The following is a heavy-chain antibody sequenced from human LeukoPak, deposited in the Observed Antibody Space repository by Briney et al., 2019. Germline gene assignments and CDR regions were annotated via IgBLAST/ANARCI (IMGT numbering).Heavy chain of an antibody. CDR2: IYYSGNT. CDR1: GGSISGYY. D-gene: IGHD5-24*01. CDR3: ARHTRQGYNYIDY. J-gene: IGHJ4*02. Sequence: SETLSLTCTVSGGSISGYYWSRIRQPPGKGLEWIGYIYYSGNTNSNPSLKSRVTISVDTSKNQFSLKLSSVIAADTAVYYCARHTRQGYNYIDYWGQGTLVTVSS. V-gene: IGHV4-59*08.